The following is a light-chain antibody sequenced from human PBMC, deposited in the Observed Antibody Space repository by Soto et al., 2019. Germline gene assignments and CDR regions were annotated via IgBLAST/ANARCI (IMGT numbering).Light chain of an antibody. CDR3: AAWDASLSGHV. CDR2: SDD. J-gene: IGLJ1*01. V-gene: IGLV1-47*02. CDR1: SSNIGNNY. Sequence: QSVLTQPPSVSAAPGQKVTISCSGSSSNIGNNYVSWYQQLPGTAPKLLINSDDQRPSGVPDRFSASKSGTSASLAISGLRSEDEADYYCAAWDASLSGHVFGAGTKVTVL.